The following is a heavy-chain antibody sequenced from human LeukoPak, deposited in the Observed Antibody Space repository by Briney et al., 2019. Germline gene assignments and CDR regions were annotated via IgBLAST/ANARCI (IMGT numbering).Heavy chain of an antibody. V-gene: IGHV1-2*02. CDR1: GYTFTGYY. CDR3: ARDGNSITMVRGVIVSWFDP. CDR2: INPNSGGT. J-gene: IGHJ5*02. Sequence: GASVKVSCKASGYTFTGYYMHWVRQAPGQGLEWMGWINPNSGGTNYAQKFQGRVTMTRDTSTSTAYMELSRLRSDDTAVYYCARDGNSITMVRGVIVSWFDPWGQGTLVTVSS. D-gene: IGHD3-10*01.